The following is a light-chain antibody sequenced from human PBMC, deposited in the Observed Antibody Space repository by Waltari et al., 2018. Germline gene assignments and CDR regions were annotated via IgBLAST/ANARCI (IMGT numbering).Light chain of an antibody. J-gene: IGLJ3*02. CDR1: SGHSSYA. Sequence: QLVLTQSPSASASLGASVKLTCTLSSGHSSYAIAWPQQQPEKGTRYLMKLNSDGSHSKGECIPVRFSGSSSWAERYLTTSSLQSEDEADYYCQTWGTGIQVFGGGTKLTVL. V-gene: IGLV4-69*01. CDR3: QTWGTGIQV. CDR2: LNSDGSH.